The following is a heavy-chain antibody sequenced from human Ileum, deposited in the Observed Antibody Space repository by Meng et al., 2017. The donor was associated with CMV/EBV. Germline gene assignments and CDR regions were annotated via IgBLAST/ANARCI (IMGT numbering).Heavy chain of an antibody. CDR2: ISSSDATI. CDR1: GFTFSDYF. D-gene: IGHD3-22*01. V-gene: IGHV3-11*01. CDR3: ARANGHIDYFDSSGYPFDY. Sequence: GGSLRLSCAASGFTFSDYFMSWIRQAPGKGLEWVSYISSSDATIYYADSVKGRFTISRDNARNSLYLQMNSLRAEDTAVYYCARANGHIDYFDSSGYPFDYWGQGTLVTVSS. J-gene: IGHJ4*02.